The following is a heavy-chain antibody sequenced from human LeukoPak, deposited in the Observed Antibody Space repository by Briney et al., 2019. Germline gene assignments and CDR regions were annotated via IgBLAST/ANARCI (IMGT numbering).Heavy chain of an antibody. Sequence: SETLSPTCTVSGGSISSGGYYWSWIRQHPGKGLEWIGYIYYSGSTYYNPSLKSRVTISVDTSKNQFSLKLSSVTAADTAVYYCARSHYSINDFDYWGQGTLVTVSS. V-gene: IGHV4-31*03. CDR1: GGSISSGGYY. J-gene: IGHJ4*02. CDR3: ARSHYSINDFDY. CDR2: IYYSGST. D-gene: IGHD4-11*01.